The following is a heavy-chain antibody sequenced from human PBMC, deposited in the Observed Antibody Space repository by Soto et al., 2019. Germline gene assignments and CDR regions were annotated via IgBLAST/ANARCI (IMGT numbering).Heavy chain of an antibody. CDR3: ATHTADGIGSRGGMDV. V-gene: IGHV5-51*01. CDR2: IYPGDSDT. J-gene: IGHJ6*02. D-gene: IGHD3-10*01. Sequence: GESLKISCKGSGYSFTSYWIGWVRQMPGKGLEWMGIIYPGDSDTRYSPSFQGQVTISADKSISTAYLQWSSLKASDTAMYYCATHTADGIGSRGGMDVWGQGTTVTVSS. CDR1: GYSFTSYW.